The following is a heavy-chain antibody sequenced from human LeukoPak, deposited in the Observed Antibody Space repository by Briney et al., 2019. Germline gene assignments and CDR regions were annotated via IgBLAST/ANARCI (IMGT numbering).Heavy chain of an antibody. CDR3: ARDMGGYPYYFDY. CDR1: GHSFTSYG. D-gene: IGHD3-22*01. CDR2: VSAYNGNT. Sequence: GASVKVSCKASGHSFTSYGIRWVRQAPGQGLEWMGWVSAYNGNTHYAQKLQGSVTMTTDTSTNTAYMELRSLTSDDTAVYYCARDMGGYPYYFDYWGQGTLVTVSS. V-gene: IGHV1-18*01. J-gene: IGHJ4*02.